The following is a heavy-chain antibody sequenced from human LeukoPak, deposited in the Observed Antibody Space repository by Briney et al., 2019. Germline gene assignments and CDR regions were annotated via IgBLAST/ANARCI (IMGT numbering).Heavy chain of an antibody. CDR1: GYTFTGYY. CDR2: INPNSGGT. D-gene: IGHD3-10*01. Sequence: ASVKVSCKASGYTFTGYYMRWVRQAPGQGLEWMGWINPNSGGTNYAQKFQGRVTMTRDTSISTAYMELSRLRSDDTAVYYCARGLLWFGELPNTIDYWGQGTLVTVSS. V-gene: IGHV1-2*02. CDR3: ARGLLWFGELPNTIDY. J-gene: IGHJ4*02.